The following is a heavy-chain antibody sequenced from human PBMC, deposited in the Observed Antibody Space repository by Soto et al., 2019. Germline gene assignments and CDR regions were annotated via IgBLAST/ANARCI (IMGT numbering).Heavy chain of an antibody. J-gene: IGHJ6*03. CDR1: GYTLTELS. D-gene: IGHD4-17*01. Sequence: ASVKVSCKVSGYTLTELSMHWVRQAPGKGLEWMGGFDPEDGETIYAQKFQGRVTMTTDTSTGTAYMELRSLRSEDTAVYYCARDLRTIVGYMDVWGKGTTVTVSS. CDR3: ARDLRTIVGYMDV. V-gene: IGHV1-24*01. CDR2: FDPEDGET.